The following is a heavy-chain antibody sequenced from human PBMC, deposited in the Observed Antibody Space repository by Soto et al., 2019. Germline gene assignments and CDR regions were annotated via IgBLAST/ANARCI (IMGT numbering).Heavy chain of an antibody. CDR1: GGSFSGYY. Sequence: SETLSLTCAVYGGSFSGYYWSWILQPPGKGLEWIGEINHSGSTNYNPSLKSRVTISVDTSKNQFSLKLSSVTAADTAVYYCARGGAVAGYYYYYGMDVWGQGTTVTVSS. J-gene: IGHJ6*02. V-gene: IGHV4-34*01. D-gene: IGHD6-19*01. CDR2: INHSGST. CDR3: ARGGAVAGYYYYYGMDV.